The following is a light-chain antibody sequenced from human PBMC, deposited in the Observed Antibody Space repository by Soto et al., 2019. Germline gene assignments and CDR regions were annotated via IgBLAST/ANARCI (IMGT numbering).Light chain of an antibody. CDR2: AAS. Sequence: DIQMTQSPSSLSASLGDTVTITCRASQGIRNYLAWYQQKPGKAPKHLIYAASTLQSGVPSRFSGSGSGTEFTLTITSLQPEDFATYYCQQTYTTPRTFGQGTKVDTK. CDR1: QGIRNY. V-gene: IGKV1-27*01. CDR3: QQTYTTPRT. J-gene: IGKJ1*01.